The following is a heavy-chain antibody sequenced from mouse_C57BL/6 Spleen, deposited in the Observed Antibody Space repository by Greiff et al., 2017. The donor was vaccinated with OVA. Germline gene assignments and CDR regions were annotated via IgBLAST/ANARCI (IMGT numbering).Heavy chain of an antibody. D-gene: IGHD2-2*01. CDR3: ARANYGYDGTLYYFDY. Sequence: EVKLMESEGGLVQPGSSMKLSCTASGFTFSDYYMAWVRQVPEKGLEWVANINYDGSSTYYLDSLKSRFIISRDNAKNILYLQMSSLKSEDTATYYCARANYGYDGTLYYFDYWGQGTTLTVSS. V-gene: IGHV5-16*01. CDR2: INYDGSST. CDR1: GFTFSDYY. J-gene: IGHJ2*01.